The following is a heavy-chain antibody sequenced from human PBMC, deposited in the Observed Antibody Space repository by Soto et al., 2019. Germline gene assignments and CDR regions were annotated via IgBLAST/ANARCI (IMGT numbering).Heavy chain of an antibody. J-gene: IGHJ4*02. CDR3: AHRLADAVAGTPSFDY. CDR1: GFSLTTGGEG. V-gene: IGHV2-5*02. CDR2: IYWDDDK. D-gene: IGHD6-19*01. Sequence: SGPTLVKPTQTLTLTCTFSGFSLTTGGEGVGWIRQPPGEALEWLALIYWDDDKQYSPSLKSRLTITKDTSKNHVVLTMTNMDPVDTATYYCAHRLADAVAGTPSFDYWGQGTLVTVSS.